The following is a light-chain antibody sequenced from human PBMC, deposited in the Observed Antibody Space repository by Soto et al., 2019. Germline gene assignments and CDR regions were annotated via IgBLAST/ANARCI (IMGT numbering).Light chain of an antibody. Sequence: DIQITQSPSSLSASVGARVTITCRASQSISSYLNWYQQKPGKAPKLLIYAASSLQSGVPSRFSGSGSGTDFTLTISSLQPEDFATYYCQQSYSTLWTFGQGTKVDIK. V-gene: IGKV1-39*01. CDR1: QSISSY. J-gene: IGKJ1*01. CDR3: QQSYSTLWT. CDR2: AAS.